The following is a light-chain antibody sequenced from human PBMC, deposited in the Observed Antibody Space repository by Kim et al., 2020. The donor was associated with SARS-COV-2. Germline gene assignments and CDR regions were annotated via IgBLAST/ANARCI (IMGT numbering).Light chain of an antibody. CDR2: NDN. Sequence: GQRFTSSCSGSSSNVGRHVVNWYQQLPGTAPKVFIYNDNQRPSGVPDRFSGSRSGTSASLAISGLQSEDEADYYCATWDISLNGWVFGGGTQLTVL. V-gene: IGLV1-44*01. J-gene: IGLJ3*02. CDR1: SSNVGRHV. CDR3: ATWDISLNGWV.